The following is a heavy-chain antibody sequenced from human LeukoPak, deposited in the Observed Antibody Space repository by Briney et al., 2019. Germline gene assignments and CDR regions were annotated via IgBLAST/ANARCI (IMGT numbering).Heavy chain of an antibody. Sequence: SQTPSLTCSVSGGSISSGSYYWSWIRQPAGKGLEWIGRIYTSGSTNYNPSLKSRVTISVDTSKNQFSLKLSSVTAADTAVYYCASDLYYYDSSGYYLWGFDIWGQGTMVTVSS. CDR2: IYTSGST. CDR3: ASDLYYYDSSGYYLWGFDI. CDR1: GGSISSGSYY. D-gene: IGHD3-22*01. J-gene: IGHJ3*02. V-gene: IGHV4-61*02.